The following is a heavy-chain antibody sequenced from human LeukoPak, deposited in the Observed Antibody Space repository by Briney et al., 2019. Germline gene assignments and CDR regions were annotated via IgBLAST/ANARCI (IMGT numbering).Heavy chain of an antibody. J-gene: IGHJ4*02. CDR1: GGSISSYY. CDR3: ARGPGGYSYGDFDY. CDR2: IYTSGST. Sequence: PSETLSLTCTVSGGSISSYYWSWIRQPAGKGLEWIGRIYTSGSTNYNPSLKSRVTISVDTSKNQFSLKLSSVTAADTAVYYCARGPGGYSYGDFDYWGQGTLVTVSS. V-gene: IGHV4-4*07. D-gene: IGHD5-18*01.